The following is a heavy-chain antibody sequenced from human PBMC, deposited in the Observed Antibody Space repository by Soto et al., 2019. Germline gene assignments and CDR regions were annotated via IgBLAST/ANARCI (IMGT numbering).Heavy chain of an antibody. D-gene: IGHD3-3*02. J-gene: IGHJ6*02. CDR1: GGSISTYY. Sequence: PXGTLSLTCTVSGGSISTYYWSGIRQPPGKGLEWIGYIYYSGSTSYNPSLKSRVTISVDTSKNQFSLKLRSVTAADTAVYYCASDRSICWDQGYGMDVWGQGTTVTVSS. CDR2: IYYSGST. CDR3: ASDRSICWDQGYGMDV. V-gene: IGHV4-59*01.